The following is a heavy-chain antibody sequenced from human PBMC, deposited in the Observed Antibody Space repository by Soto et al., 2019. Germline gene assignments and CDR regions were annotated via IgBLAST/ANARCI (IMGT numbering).Heavy chain of an antibody. CDR2: INAGNGNT. Sequence: ASVKVSCKASGYTFTSYAMHWVRQAPGQRLEWMGWINAGNGNTKYSQKFQGRVTITRDTSASTAYMELSSLRSEDTGVYCCGRDRQQLNWFWPWGQGTLVTVSS. V-gene: IGHV1-3*01. CDR1: GYTFTSYA. J-gene: IGHJ5*02. D-gene: IGHD6-13*01. CDR3: GRDRQQLNWFWP.